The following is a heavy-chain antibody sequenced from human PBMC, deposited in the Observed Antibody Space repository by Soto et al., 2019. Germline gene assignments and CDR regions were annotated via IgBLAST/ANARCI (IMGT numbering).Heavy chain of an antibody. D-gene: IGHD6-13*01. CDR3: ATDVYSTKGFDL. Sequence: ASVKVSCKVSGYSLTELSMHWGRQAPGKGLEWMGGFDPEDGETIYAQKFQGRVTMTEDTSTDKAYMELSSLRSEHTAVYSCATDVYSTKGFDLWGRRTLVTVSS. CDR1: GYSLTELS. CDR2: FDPEDGET. V-gene: IGHV1-24*01. J-gene: IGHJ2*01.